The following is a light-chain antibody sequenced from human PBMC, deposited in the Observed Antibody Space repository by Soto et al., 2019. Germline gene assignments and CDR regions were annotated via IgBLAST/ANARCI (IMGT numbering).Light chain of an antibody. CDR2: GAS. Sequence: EIVLTQSPGTLSLSPGERATLSCRASQSVSSSYLAWYQQKPGQAPRLLIYGASSRATGIPDRFSGSGSGTDFTLTISRLEPEDFAVYYFQQYGSSRWTFGQGNKVEIK. V-gene: IGKV3-20*01. CDR3: QQYGSSRWT. CDR1: QSVSSSY. J-gene: IGKJ1*01.